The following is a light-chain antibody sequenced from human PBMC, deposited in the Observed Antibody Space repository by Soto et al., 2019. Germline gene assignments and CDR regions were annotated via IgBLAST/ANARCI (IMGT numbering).Light chain of an antibody. J-gene: IGKJ2*02. CDR1: QSISSY. V-gene: IGKV1-39*01. CDR3: QQSYSTPRT. Sequence: DIQMTQSPSSLSASVGDRVTITCRASQSISSYLNWYQQKPGKAPKLLIYAASRLQSGVPSRFSGSGSWTDFTLTISSLQPEDFATYYCQQSYSTPRTFGQGTKLEIK. CDR2: AAS.